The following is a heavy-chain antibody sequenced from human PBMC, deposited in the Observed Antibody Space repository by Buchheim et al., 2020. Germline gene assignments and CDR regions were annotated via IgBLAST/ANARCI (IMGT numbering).Heavy chain of an antibody. Sequence: QVQLVESGGGVVQPGRSLRLSCAASGFTFSSYGMHWVRQAPGKGLVWVSVISYDGSNKYYADSVKGRFTISRDNSKNTLYLQMNSLRAEDTAVYYCAKDQRVLVVYEDRDYYYGMDVWGQGTT. V-gene: IGHV3-30*18. CDR1: GFTFSSYG. CDR2: ISYDGSNK. D-gene: IGHD2-8*02. J-gene: IGHJ6*02. CDR3: AKDQRVLVVYEDRDYYYGMDV.